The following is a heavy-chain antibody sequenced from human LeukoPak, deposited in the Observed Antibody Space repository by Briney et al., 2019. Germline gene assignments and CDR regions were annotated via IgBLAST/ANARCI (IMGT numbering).Heavy chain of an antibody. V-gene: IGHV1-24*01. J-gene: IGHJ4*02. Sequence: ASVKVSCKVSGYTLSELCMHWVRQAPGKGLEWMGGLDCEARETIYAQKFQGRVTMTEDTSTDTAYMELRSLRSEDTAMYYCATAPGTLDYWGQGTLVTVSS. CDR1: GYTLSELC. CDR2: LDCEARET. D-gene: IGHD1-7*01. CDR3: ATAPGTLDY.